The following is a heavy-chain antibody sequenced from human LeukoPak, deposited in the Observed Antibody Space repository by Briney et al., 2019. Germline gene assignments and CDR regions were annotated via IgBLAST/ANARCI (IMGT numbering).Heavy chain of an antibody. D-gene: IGHD5-18*01. CDR3: ARGASGIQLWFFDP. J-gene: IGHJ5*02. V-gene: IGHV3-7*01. Sequence: GGSLRLSCAASGFTFSSYWLSWVRQAPGKGLEWVANIRQDGSEKYYVDSVKGRFTISRDNAKSSLYLQMNSLRAEDTAVHYCARGASGIQLWFFDPWGQGTLVTVSS. CDR1: GFTFSSYW. CDR2: IRQDGSEK.